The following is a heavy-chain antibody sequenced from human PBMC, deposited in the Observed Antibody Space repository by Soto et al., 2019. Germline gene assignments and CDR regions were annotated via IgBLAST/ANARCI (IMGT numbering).Heavy chain of an antibody. J-gene: IGHJ4*02. Sequence: EVQLLESGGGLVQPGGSLRLSCAASGFTFSSYAMSWARQAPGKGLEWVSGISGNGATTYYADSVKGRFTISRDNSKKTVYLQMNSLRTEDTAVYYCAKPVAISHWGQGSLVTVSS. CDR1: GFTFSSYA. CDR3: AKPVAISH. V-gene: IGHV3-23*01. D-gene: IGHD5-12*01. CDR2: ISGNGATT.